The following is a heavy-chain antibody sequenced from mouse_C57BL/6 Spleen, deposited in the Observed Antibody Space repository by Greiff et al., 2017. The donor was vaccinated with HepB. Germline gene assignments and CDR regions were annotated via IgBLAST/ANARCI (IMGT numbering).Heavy chain of an antibody. Sequence: VQLQQSGPELVKPGASVKISCKASGYAFSSSWMNWVKQRPGKGLEWIGRIYPGDGDTNYNGKFKGKATLTADKSSSTAYMQLSSLTSEDSAVYFCARGITTAAGYFDVWGTGTTVTVSS. CDR1: GYAFSSSW. V-gene: IGHV1-82*01. J-gene: IGHJ1*03. CDR3: ARGITTAAGYFDV. CDR2: IYPGDGDT. D-gene: IGHD1-1*01.